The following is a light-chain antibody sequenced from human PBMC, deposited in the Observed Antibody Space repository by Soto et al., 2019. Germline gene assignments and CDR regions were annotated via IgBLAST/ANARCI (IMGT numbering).Light chain of an antibody. CDR3: LQNCNSPWT. V-gene: IGKV1-39*01. J-gene: IGKJ1*01. CDR2: AAS. CDR1: QSISSY. Sequence: DIQMTQSPSTQSASVRDRVTITFRASQSISSYLDWYQQKPGKAPKLLIYAASSLESGVPSRFSGSGFGTEFTLTISSLQPEDFATYYCLQNCNSPWTFGQGTKVDIK.